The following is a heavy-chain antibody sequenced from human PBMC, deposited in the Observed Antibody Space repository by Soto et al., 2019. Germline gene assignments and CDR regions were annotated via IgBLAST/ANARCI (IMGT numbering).Heavy chain of an antibody. V-gene: IGHV4-59*08. D-gene: IGHD3-22*01. Sequence: SETLSLTCTVSGGSISSYYWSWLRQPPGKGLEWIGYSYYSGSTNYNPSLKSRVTISVDTSKNQFSLKLSSVTAADTAVYYCARVDSSGSYFDSWGQGTLVTVS. J-gene: IGHJ4*02. CDR1: GGSISSYY. CDR3: ARVDSSGSYFDS. CDR2: SYYSGST.